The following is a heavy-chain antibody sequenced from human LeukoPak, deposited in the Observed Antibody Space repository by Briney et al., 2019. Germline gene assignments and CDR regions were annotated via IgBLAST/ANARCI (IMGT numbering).Heavy chain of an antibody. CDR1: GGSISSSSYY. D-gene: IGHD2-2*02. CDR2: IYYSGST. Sequence: SETLSLTCTVSGGSISSSSYYWGWIRKPPGKGLEWIGRIYYSGSTYYNPSRKSRVTISVDTSKNEFSLKLSSVTAADTAVYYCAGYTQGDYFDYWGQGTLVTVSS. J-gene: IGHJ4*02. CDR3: AGYTQGDYFDY. V-gene: IGHV4-39*07.